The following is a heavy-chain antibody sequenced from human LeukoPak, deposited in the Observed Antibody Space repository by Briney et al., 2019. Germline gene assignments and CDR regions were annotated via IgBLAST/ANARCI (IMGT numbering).Heavy chain of an antibody. V-gene: IGHV3-7*01. CDR3: ARDTTGSYLYYYYYGMDV. CDR1: GFTLSSYW. D-gene: IGHD3-10*01. Sequence: GGSLRLSCAASGFTLSSYWMSWVRQAPGKGLEWVANIKQDGSEKYYVDSVKGRFTISRDNAKNSLYLQMNSLRAEDTAVYYCARDTTGSYLYYYYYGMDVWGQGTTVTVSS. CDR2: IKQDGSEK. J-gene: IGHJ6*02.